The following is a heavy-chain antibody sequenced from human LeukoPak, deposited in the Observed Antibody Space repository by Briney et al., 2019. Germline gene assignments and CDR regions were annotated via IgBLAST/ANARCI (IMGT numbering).Heavy chain of an antibody. Sequence: SETLPLTCAVYGGSFSGYYWSWIRQPPGKGLEWIGEINHSGSTNYNPSLKSRVTISVDTSKNQFSLKLSSVTAADTAVYYCARHRRGIAVAHPYNYWGQGTLVTVSS. D-gene: IGHD6-19*01. J-gene: IGHJ4*02. V-gene: IGHV4-34*01. CDR2: INHSGST. CDR3: ARHRRGIAVAHPYNY. CDR1: GGSFSGYY.